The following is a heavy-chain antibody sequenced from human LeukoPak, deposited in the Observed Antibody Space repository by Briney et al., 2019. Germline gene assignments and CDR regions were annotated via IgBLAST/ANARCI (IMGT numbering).Heavy chain of an antibody. CDR3: AKAASSSWPSYYYGMDV. CDR1: GFTFSSYS. D-gene: IGHD6-13*01. J-gene: IGHJ6*02. CDR2: ITGSGGNT. Sequence: GGSLRFSCAASGFTFSSYSMNWVRQAPGKGLEWVSVITGSGGNTYYADSVKGRFTISKDNSKNTVYLQMSSLRVDDTAVYYCAKAASSSWPSYYYGMDVWGQGTTVTVSS. V-gene: IGHV3-23*01.